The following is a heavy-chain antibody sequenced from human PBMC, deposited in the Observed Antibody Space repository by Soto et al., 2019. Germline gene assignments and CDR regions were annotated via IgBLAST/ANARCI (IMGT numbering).Heavy chain of an antibody. CDR3: AKDLLGPGRAYGMDV. CDR1: GFTFSSYG. J-gene: IGHJ6*02. D-gene: IGHD7-27*01. CDR2: ISYDGSNK. Sequence: QVQLVESGGGVVQPGRSLRLSCAASGFTFSSYGMHWVRQAPGKGLEWVAVISYDGSNKYYADSVKGRFTISRDNSKNTLCLQMNSLRAEETAVYYCAKDLLGPGRAYGMDVWGQGTTVTVSS. V-gene: IGHV3-30*18.